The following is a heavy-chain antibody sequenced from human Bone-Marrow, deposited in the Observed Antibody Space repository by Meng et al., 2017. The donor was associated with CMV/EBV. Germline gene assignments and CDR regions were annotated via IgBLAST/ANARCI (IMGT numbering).Heavy chain of an antibody. CDR1: GGSFSSYY. Sequence: SETLSLTCSVSGGSFSSYYWSWIRQPPGKGLQWIGYIYYSGSTNYNPSLKSRVTISVDTSKNQFSLKLSSVTAADTAVYYCARDLGYYDSSGYYHWYFDLWGRGTLVTVSS. D-gene: IGHD3-22*01. CDR2: IYYSGST. CDR3: ARDLGYYDSSGYYHWYFDL. J-gene: IGHJ2*01. V-gene: IGHV4-59*01.